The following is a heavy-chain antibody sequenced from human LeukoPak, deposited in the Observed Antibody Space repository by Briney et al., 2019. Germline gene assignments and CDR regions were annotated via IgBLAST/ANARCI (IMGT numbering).Heavy chain of an antibody. D-gene: IGHD2-2*01. V-gene: IGHV4-59*01. CDR1: GGSISSYY. CDR2: IYYSGST. Sequence: SETLSLTXTVSGGSISSYYWSWIRQPPGKGLEWIGYIYYSGSTNYNPSLKSRVTISVDTSKNQFSLKLSSVTAADTAVYYCARDLSYNWFDPWGQGTLVTVSS. CDR3: ARDLSYNWFDP. J-gene: IGHJ5*02.